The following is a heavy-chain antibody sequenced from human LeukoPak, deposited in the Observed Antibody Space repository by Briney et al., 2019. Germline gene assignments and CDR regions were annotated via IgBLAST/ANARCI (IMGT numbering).Heavy chain of an antibody. Sequence: GASVKVSCKASGYTFTSYYMLWVRQAPGQGLEWMGIINPSGGSTSYAQKFQGRVTMTRDTSTSTVYMELSSLRSEDTAVYYCARASAFYPFDYWGQGTLVTVSS. CDR3: ARASAFYPFDY. CDR2: INPSGGST. D-gene: IGHD2/OR15-2a*01. J-gene: IGHJ4*02. V-gene: IGHV1-46*01. CDR1: GYTFTSYY.